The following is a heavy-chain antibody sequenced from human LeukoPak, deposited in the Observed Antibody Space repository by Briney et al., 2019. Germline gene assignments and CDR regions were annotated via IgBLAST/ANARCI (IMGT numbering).Heavy chain of an antibody. CDR1: GYTFTSYE. J-gene: IGHJ4*02. CDR3: ARGGGSRAHDY. CDR2: MNPNSGKI. Sequence: GASVKVSCKASGYTFTSYEMNWVRQATGQGLEWMGWMNPNSGKIGYAQKFQGRVTMTRDTSTSTAYMGMSSVTSEDTALYYWARGGGSRAHDYWGQGTLVTVSS. V-gene: IGHV1-8*01. D-gene: IGHD6-13*01.